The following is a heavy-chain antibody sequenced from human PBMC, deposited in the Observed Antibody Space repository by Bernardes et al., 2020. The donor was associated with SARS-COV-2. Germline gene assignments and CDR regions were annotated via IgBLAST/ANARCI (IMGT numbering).Heavy chain of an antibody. CDR1: GFTFSSYA. V-gene: IGHV3-23*01. D-gene: IGHD3-3*01. J-gene: IGHJ4*02. CDR2: ISGSGGST. Sequence: GGSLRLSCAASGFTFSSYAMSWVRQAPGKGLEWVSAISGSGGSTYYADSVKGRFTISRDNSKNTLYLQMNSLRAEDTAVYYCAKAAVLRFLEWFPADYWGKGTLVTVSS. CDR3: AKAAVLRFLEWFPADY.